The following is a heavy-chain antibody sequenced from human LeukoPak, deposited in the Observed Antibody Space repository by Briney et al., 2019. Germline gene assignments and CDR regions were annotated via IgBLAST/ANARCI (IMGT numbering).Heavy chain of an antibody. CDR3: AKDLDIVYYYYMDV. CDR1: GFTFSSYS. D-gene: IGHD2-15*01. Sequence: GGSLRLPCAASGFTFSSYSMNWVRQAPGKGLEWVSYISSSSSTIYYADSVKGRFTISRDNAKNSLYLQMNSLRAEDTAVYYCAKDLDIVYYYYMDVWGKGTTVTVSS. CDR2: ISSSSSTI. V-gene: IGHV3-48*01. J-gene: IGHJ6*03.